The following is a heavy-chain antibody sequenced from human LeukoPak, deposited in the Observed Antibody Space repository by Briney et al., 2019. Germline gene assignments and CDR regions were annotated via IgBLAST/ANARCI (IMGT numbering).Heavy chain of an antibody. V-gene: IGHV5-51*01. CDR3: ASRPFETTVVPWDFY. CDR1: GYSFTSYW. D-gene: IGHD4-23*01. CDR2: IYPGDSDT. Sequence: GESLKISCKGSGYSFTSYWIGWVRQMPGRGLEWMGIIYPGDSDTRYSPSFQGQVTISADKSISTAYLQWSSLKASDTAMYYCASRPFETTVVPWDFYWGQGTQVTVSS. J-gene: IGHJ4*02.